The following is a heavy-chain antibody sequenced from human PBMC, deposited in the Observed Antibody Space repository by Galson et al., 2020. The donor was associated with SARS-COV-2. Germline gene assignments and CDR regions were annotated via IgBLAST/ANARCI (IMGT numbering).Heavy chain of an antibody. CDR2: IFYSGSTSYSGST. D-gene: IGHD5-12*01. Sequence: SETLYLTCTVSGGSISSYYWSWIRQPPGKGLEWIGYIFYSGSTSYSGSTNYNPSIKSRVTISVDTSKNQFSLKLSSVTAADTAVYYCARESGWLQSFDYWGQGTLVTVSS. J-gene: IGHJ4*02. CDR3: ARESGWLQSFDY. V-gene: IGHV4-59*13. CDR1: GGSISSYY.